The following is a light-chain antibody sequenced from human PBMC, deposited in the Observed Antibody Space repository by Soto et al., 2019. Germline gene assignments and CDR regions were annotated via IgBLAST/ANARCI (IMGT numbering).Light chain of an antibody. CDR3: QQYGSSPPYT. Sequence: EIVLTQSPCTLSLSPGERATLSCRASQSVSSSYSAWYQQKPGQAPRLLIYGASSRATGIPDRFSGSGSGTDFTLTISRLEPEDFAVYYCQQYGSSPPYTFGQGTKLEIK. J-gene: IGKJ2*01. V-gene: IGKV3-20*01. CDR2: GAS. CDR1: QSVSSSY.